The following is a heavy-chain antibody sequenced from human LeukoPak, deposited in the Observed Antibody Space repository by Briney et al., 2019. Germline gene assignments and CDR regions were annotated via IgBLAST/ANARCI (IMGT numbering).Heavy chain of an antibody. V-gene: IGHV3-21*01. CDR3: SKDIGSYYDY. D-gene: IGHD3-10*01. J-gene: IGHJ4*02. Sequence: GASLRLSCAASGFTFSSYSMNSVRQAPGKGLGWVSSISSSSSYIYYADSVKGRFTISRDNSKNTLYLDMNSLRAEDKAVYYWSKDIGSYYDYWGQGILVTVSS. CDR2: ISSSSSYI. CDR1: GFTFSSYS.